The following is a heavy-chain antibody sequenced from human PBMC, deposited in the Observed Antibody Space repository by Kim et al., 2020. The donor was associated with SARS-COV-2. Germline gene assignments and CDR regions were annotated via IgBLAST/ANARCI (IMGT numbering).Heavy chain of an antibody. D-gene: IGHD1-26*01. CDR3: ARVGRCSYSMDV. Sequence: GGSLRLSCAASGFIFSSYSMDWVRQAPGKGLQWVSYISSSTSTIYYADSVKGRFTISRDNAGNSLYLQMNSLRDEDRAVYYCARVGRCSYSMDVWGRGITVTVSS. J-gene: IGHJ6*02. CDR2: ISSSTSTI. CDR1: GFIFSSYS. V-gene: IGHV3-48*02.